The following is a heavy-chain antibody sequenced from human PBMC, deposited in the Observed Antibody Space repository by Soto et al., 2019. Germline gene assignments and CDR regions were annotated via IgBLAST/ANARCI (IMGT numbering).Heavy chain of an antibody. CDR3: ARVRQGCSANNCYFDP. D-gene: IGHD1-1*01. Sequence: QVHLQKSGPGLVPPSGPLSLTCPLSGGSVRAPDWGNWVRQLQNKGREWIAKVHIPGHSNYNPSLRSRVSVSIDSSKNQFYLNLNSVTAADTAIYYWARVRQGCSANNCYFDPWGQGTQGTISS. CDR2: VHIPGHS. V-gene: IGHV4-4*02. J-gene: IGHJ5*01. CDR1: GGSVRAPDW.